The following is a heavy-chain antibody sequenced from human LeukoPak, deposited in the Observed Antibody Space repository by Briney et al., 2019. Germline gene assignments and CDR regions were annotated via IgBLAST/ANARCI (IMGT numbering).Heavy chain of an antibody. CDR3: ARGLGYSYGYYYYGMDV. J-gene: IGHJ6*02. CDR1: GGSFSGYY. D-gene: IGHD5-18*01. V-gene: IGHV4-34*01. CDR2: INHSGST. Sequence: SETLSLTCAVYGGSFSGYYWSWIRQTPGKGLEWIGEINHSGSTNYNPSLKSRVTISVDTSKNQFSLKLSPVTAADTAVYYCARGLGYSYGYYYYGMDVWGQGTTVTVSS.